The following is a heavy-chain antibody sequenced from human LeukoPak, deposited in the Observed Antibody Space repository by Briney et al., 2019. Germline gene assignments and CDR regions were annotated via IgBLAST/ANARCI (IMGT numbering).Heavy chain of an antibody. D-gene: IGHD4-23*01. V-gene: IGHV4-4*07. J-gene: IGHJ4*02. CDR2: IYTSGGT. Sequence: SETLSLTCTVSGASISSYYWSWIRQPAGKGLEWIGRIYTSGGTNSNPSLKSRVTMSVDASKNQFSLKLSSVTAADTAEYYCARGYGGNFDYWGQGTLVTVSS. CDR3: ARGYGGNFDY. CDR1: GASISSYY.